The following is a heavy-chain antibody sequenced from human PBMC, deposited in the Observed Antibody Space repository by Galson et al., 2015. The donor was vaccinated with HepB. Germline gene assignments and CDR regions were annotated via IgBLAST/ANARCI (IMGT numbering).Heavy chain of an antibody. J-gene: IGHJ6*02. Sequence: SVKVSCKASGYTFTGYYMHWVRQAPGQGLEWMGWINPNSGGTNYAQKFQGRVTMTRDTSISTAYMELSRLRSDDTAVYYCARGKAAAGTAKYYYYGMDVWGQGTTVTVPS. CDR2: INPNSGGT. V-gene: IGHV1-2*02. CDR1: GYTFTGYY. CDR3: ARGKAAAGTAKYYYYGMDV. D-gene: IGHD6-13*01.